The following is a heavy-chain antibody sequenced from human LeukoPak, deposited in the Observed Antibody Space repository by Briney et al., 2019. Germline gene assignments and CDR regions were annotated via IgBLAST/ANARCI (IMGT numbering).Heavy chain of an antibody. J-gene: IGHJ6*03. Sequence: GGSLRLSCAASGFTFSSYSMNWVRQAPGKGLEWVSYISSSSRTIYYADSVKGRFTISRDNAKNSLYLQMNSLRAEDTAVYYCARAHPYYYMDVWGKGTTVTVSS. V-gene: IGHV3-48*04. CDR1: GFTFSSYS. CDR3: ARAHPYYYMDV. CDR2: ISSSSRTI.